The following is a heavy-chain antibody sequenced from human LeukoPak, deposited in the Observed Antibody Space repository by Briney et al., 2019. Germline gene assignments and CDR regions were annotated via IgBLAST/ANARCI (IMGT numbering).Heavy chain of an antibody. CDR2: VRYDGSNK. Sequence: GGSLRLSCAASGFTFSSYGMHWVRQAPGKGLEWVAFVRYDGSNKYYADSVKGRFTISRDNSKNTLYLQMNSLRAEDTAVYYCAKDWDDSLGYWGQGTLVTVSS. CDR1: GFTFSSYG. D-gene: IGHD1-26*01. J-gene: IGHJ4*02. V-gene: IGHV3-30*02. CDR3: AKDWDDSLGY.